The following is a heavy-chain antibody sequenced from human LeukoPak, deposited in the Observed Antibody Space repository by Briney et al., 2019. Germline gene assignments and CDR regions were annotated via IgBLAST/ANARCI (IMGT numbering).Heavy chain of an antibody. J-gene: IGHJ6*02. V-gene: IGHV1-69*13. CDR1: GGTFSSYA. Sequence: SVKVSCKASGGTFSSYAISWVRQAPGQGLEWMGGIIPIFGTANYAQRFQGRVTITADESTSTAYMELSSLRSEDTAVYYCARGVVRARYGMDVWGQGTTVTVSS. CDR3: ARGVVRARYGMDV. D-gene: IGHD3-10*01. CDR2: IIPIFGTA.